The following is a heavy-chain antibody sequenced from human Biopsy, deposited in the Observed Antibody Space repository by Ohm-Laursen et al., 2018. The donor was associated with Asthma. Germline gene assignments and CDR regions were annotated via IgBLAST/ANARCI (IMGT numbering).Heavy chain of an antibody. CDR1: GFTFRNYG. J-gene: IGHJ6*02. CDR3: ARERAGVLGSYNGMDV. V-gene: IGHV3-30*03. Sequence: SLRLSCTASGFTFRNYGMHWVRQVAGKGLDWVAVVTYDGISQYYAESVKGRFTISRDNSRNTLNLQMNSVRPDDTAVYFCARERAGVLGSYNGMDVWGPGTTVSVSS. D-gene: IGHD2-8*01. CDR2: VTYDGISQ.